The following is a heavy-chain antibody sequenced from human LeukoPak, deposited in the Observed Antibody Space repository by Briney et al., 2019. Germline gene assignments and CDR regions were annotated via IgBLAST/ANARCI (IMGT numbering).Heavy chain of an antibody. V-gene: IGHV6-1*01. D-gene: IGHD7-27*01. CDR3: AREGNWGSIDH. Sequence: SQTLSLTCAISGDSVSSNSAAWNWFRQSPSRGLEWLGRTYQRSKLSNDYAISVKTRITINPDTSKNQFSLQLNSVTPEDTAVYFCAREGNWGSIDHWGQGTLVTVSS. CDR1: GDSVSSNSAA. CDR2: TYQRSKLSN. J-gene: IGHJ4*02.